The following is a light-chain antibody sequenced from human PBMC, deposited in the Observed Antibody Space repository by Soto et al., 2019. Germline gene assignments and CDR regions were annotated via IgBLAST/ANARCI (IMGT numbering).Light chain of an antibody. Sequence: EIVMTQSPATLSVSPGERATLSCRASQSVSSNLAWYQQKPGQAPRLLIYDASNRATGIPARFSGSGSGTDFTLTISRLEPEDFAVYYCQQYVRSPWTFGQGTKVDIK. CDR2: DAS. CDR3: QQYVRSPWT. V-gene: IGKV3-20*01. CDR1: QSVSSN. J-gene: IGKJ1*01.